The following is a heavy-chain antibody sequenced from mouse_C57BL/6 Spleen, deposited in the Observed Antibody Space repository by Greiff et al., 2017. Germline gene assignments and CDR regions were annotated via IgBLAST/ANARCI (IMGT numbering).Heavy chain of an antibody. CDR2: IDPSDSET. Sequence: QVQLQQSGAELVRPGSSVKLSCKASGYTFTSYWMHWVKQRPIQGLEWIGNIDPSDSETHYNQKFKDKATLTVDKSSSTAYMQLSSLTSEDSAVYYCARQGTARGYFDYWGQGTTLTVSS. CDR3: ARQGTARGYFDY. V-gene: IGHV1-52*01. D-gene: IGHD3-3*01. CDR1: GYTFTSYW. J-gene: IGHJ2*01.